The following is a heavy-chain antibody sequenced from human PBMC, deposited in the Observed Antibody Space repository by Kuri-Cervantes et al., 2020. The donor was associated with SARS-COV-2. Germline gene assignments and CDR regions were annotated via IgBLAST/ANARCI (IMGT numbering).Heavy chain of an antibody. CDR1: GGSISSSSYY. V-gene: IGHV4-39*07. D-gene: IGHD2-2*02. Sequence: GSLRLSCTVSGGSISSSSYYWGWIRPPPGKGLEWFGSIYYSVSTYYNPSLKSRVTMSVDTSKNQFSLKLSSVTAADTAVYYCARGVVVPAAIRGGGWFDPWGQGTLVTVSS. CDR2: IYYSVST. CDR3: ARGVVVPAAIRGGGWFDP. J-gene: IGHJ5*02.